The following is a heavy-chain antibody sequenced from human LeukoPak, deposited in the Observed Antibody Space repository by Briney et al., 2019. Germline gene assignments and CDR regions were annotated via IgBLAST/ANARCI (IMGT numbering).Heavy chain of an antibody. Sequence: SETLSLTCTVSGGSISSYYWNWIRQPPGKGLEWIGYIHHNGNNNYNPSLKSRVTMSVDTSKNQFSLKLSSVNATDTAVYYCASTSLVVAAPIQYWYFDLWGRGTLVTVSS. CDR1: GGSISSYY. D-gene: IGHD2-15*01. J-gene: IGHJ2*01. CDR3: ASTSLVVAAPIQYWYFDL. V-gene: IGHV4-59*01. CDR2: IHHNGNN.